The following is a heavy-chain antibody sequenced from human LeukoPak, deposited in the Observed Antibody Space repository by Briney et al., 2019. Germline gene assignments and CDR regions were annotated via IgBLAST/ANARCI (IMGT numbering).Heavy chain of an antibody. V-gene: IGHV1-3*01. CDR3: ARSRQWPRTDFDY. D-gene: IGHD6-19*01. CDR1: GYTFTSYA. Sequence: ASVKVSFKASGYTFTSYAMHWVRQAPGQRLEWMGWINAGNGNTKYSQKFQGRVTITRDTSASTAYMELSSLRSEDTAVYYCARSRQWPRTDFDYWGQGTLVTVSS. J-gene: IGHJ4*02. CDR2: INAGNGNT.